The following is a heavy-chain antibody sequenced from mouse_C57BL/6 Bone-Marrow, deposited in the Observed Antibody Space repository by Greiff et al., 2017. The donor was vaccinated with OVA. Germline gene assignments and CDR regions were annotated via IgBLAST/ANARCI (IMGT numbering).Heavy chain of an antibody. Sequence: DVMLVESGGGLVKPGGSLKLSCAASGFTFSSYAMSWVRQTPEKRLEWVATISDGGSYTYYPDNVKGRFTISRDNAKNNLYLQMSHLKSEDTAIYYCARDSYTWFAYWGQGTLVTVSA. V-gene: IGHV5-4*01. J-gene: IGHJ3*01. CDR3: ARDSYTWFAY. D-gene: IGHD2-10*01. CDR2: ISDGGSYT. CDR1: GFTFSSYA.